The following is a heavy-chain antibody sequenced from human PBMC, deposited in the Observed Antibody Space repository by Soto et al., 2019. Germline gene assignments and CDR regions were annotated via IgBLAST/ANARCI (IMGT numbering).Heavy chain of an antibody. CDR1: GGSFSGYY. J-gene: IGHJ4*02. Sequence: SETLSLTCAVYGGSFSGYYWTWIRQPPGTGLEWIGEINHSGSTNYNPSLKSRVTISVDTSKNQFSLKLTSVTATDTAVYYCARGKITGLFDYWGQGTLVTVSS. CDR2: INHSGST. V-gene: IGHV4-34*01. D-gene: IGHD2-8*02. CDR3: ARGKITGLFDY.